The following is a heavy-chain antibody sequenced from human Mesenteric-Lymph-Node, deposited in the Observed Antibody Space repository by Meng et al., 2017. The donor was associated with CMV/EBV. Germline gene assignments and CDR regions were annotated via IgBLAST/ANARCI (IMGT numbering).Heavy chain of an antibody. D-gene: IGHD6-13*01. CDR3: ARGGAAAGTSWFDP. J-gene: IGHJ5*02. CDR2: MNPNSGNT. CDR1: GYTFTSYG. Sequence: ASVKVSCKASGYTFTSYGFNWVRQATGQGLEWMGWMNPNSGNTGYAQKFQGRVTITRNTSISTAYMELSSLRSEDTAVYYCARGGAAAGTSWFDPWGQGTLVTVSS. V-gene: IGHV1-8*03.